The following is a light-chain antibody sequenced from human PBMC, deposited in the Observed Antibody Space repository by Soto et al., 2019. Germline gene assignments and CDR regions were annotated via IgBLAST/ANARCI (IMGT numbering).Light chain of an antibody. CDR3: LQTYNDPYT. CDR1: QGISNY. Sequence: DIQMTQSPSSLSASVGDRVTITCRASQGISNYLNWYQQRPGKAPKLLIYAASNLQSGAPSRFSGGGSGTVFTLTITGHQHEDFATYSCLQTYNDPYTFGPGTKL. V-gene: IGKV1-39*01. CDR2: AAS. J-gene: IGKJ2*01.